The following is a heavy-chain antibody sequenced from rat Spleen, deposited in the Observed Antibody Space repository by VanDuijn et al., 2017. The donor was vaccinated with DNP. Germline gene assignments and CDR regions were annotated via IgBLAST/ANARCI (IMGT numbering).Heavy chain of an antibody. D-gene: IGHD4-3*01. CDR1: GFSLTSNS. V-gene: IGHV2-41*01. CDR3: ARDLIIRDTTSAMDA. J-gene: IGHJ4*01. Sequence: QVQLKESGPGLVQPSQTLSLTCTIAGFSLTSNSVHWVRQPPGKGLEWMGVIWNNGATRYNSALKSRLSFSKATSKSQVFLKLNSLQTEDTATYYCARDLIIRDTTSAMDAWGQGTSVTVSS. CDR2: IWNNGAT.